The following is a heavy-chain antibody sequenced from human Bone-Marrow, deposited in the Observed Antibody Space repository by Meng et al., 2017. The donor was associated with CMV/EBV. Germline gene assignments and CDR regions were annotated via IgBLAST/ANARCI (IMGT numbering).Heavy chain of an antibody. CDR1: GGSFSGYY. J-gene: IGHJ5*02. CDR3: ARTEYNWFDP. CDR2: INHSGST. V-gene: IGHV4-34*01. Sequence: SETLSLTCAVYGGSFSGYYWSWIRQPPGKGLEWIGEINHSGSTNYNPSLKSRVTISVDTSRNQFSLKLNSVTAADTAIYYCARTEYNWFDPWGPGTLVTVSS.